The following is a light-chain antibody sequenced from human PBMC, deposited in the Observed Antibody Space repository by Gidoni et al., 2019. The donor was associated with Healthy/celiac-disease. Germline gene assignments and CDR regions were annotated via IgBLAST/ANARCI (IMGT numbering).Light chain of an antibody. Sequence: VLPQSPGTLSLSRGERATLSCRASQSVSSSYLAWYQQKPGQAPMLLIYGASSRATGIPDRFSGSGSGTDFTLTISRLEPEDFAVYYCQQYGSSPRLTFGVGTKVEIK. J-gene: IGKJ4*01. CDR1: QSVSSSY. CDR2: GAS. V-gene: IGKV3-20*01. CDR3: QQYGSSPRLT.